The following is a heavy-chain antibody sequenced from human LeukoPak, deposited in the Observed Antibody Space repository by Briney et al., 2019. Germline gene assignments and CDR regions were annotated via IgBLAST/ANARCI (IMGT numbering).Heavy chain of an antibody. D-gene: IGHD3-22*01. CDR1: GFTFTSDA. J-gene: IGHJ4*02. CDR3: AKVRYDSSGYQSPYFDY. V-gene: IGHV3-23*01. CDR2: TVSRGTT. Sequence: GGSLRLSCVASGFTFTSDAMNWVRQAPGKGLEWVSSTVSRGTTQYADSVKGRFTISRDNSKNTLYLQMNSLRAEDTAVYYCAKVRYDSSGYQSPYFDYWGQGTLVTVSS.